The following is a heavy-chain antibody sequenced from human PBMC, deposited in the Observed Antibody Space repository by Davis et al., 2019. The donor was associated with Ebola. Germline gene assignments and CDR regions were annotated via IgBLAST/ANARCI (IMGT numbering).Heavy chain of an antibody. Sequence: GESLKISCKASGYSFTTYWIVWVRQMPGKGLECMGIIFPGDSDTRYSPSFQGQVTISADKSINTAYLQWSSLKASDTAIYYCARGTNGYNPGGYFDSWGRGTLVTVSS. CDR1: GYSFTTYW. CDR3: ARGTNGYNPGGYFDS. J-gene: IGHJ4*02. CDR2: IFPGDSDT. D-gene: IGHD5-24*01. V-gene: IGHV5-51*01.